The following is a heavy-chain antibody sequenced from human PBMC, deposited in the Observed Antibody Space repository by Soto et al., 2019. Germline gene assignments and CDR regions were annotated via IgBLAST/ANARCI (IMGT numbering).Heavy chain of an antibody. Sequence: RRLSCTASGFTFGDYAMSWFRQAPGKGLEWVGFIRSKAYGGTTEYAASVKCRFTISRDDSKSIAYLQMNSLKTEDTAVYYCIRDGAGWVVVPAVFMDFCYYGMDVWGQGTLVTVSS. V-gene: IGHV3-49*03. CDR2: IRSKAYGGTT. J-gene: IGHJ6*02. CDR1: GFTFGDYA. D-gene: IGHD2-2*01. CDR3: IRDGAGWVVVPAVFMDFCYYGMDV.